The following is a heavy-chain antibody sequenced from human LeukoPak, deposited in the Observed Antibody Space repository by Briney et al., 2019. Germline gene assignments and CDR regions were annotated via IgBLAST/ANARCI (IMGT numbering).Heavy chain of an antibody. Sequence: SQTLSLTCGISGDSVSSNSAAWNWIRQSPSRGLEWLGRTYYRSKWFINYAPSVKSRIIINPDTPKYQVSLQLNSVTPEDTAVYYCTRSDCSSGRCPGFDNWGQGTLVTVSS. CDR2: TYYRSKWFI. D-gene: IGHD2-15*01. CDR3: TRSDCSSGRCPGFDN. J-gene: IGHJ4*02. CDR1: GDSVSSNSAA. V-gene: IGHV6-1*01.